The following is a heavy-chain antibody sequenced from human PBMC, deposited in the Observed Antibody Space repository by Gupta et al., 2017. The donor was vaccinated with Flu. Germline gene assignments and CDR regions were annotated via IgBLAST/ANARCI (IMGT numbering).Heavy chain of an antibody. CDR2: IDPSGGGT. V-gene: IGHV1-46*01. CDR1: GYIFTSYY. J-gene: IGHJ4*02. D-gene: IGHD6-6*01. CDR3: AAYSSSPADFDH. Sequence: QVQLVQSGAEVKKPGASVKVSCKAFGYIFTSYYMHWVRQAPGQGLEWMGIIDPSGGGTTYAQKFQGRITVTRDTSTSTVYMEMSSLRSEDTAVYYCAAYSSSPADFDHWGQGTLVSVSS.